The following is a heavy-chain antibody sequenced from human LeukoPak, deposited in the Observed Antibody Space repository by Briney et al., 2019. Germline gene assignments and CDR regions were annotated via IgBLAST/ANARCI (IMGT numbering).Heavy chain of an antibody. J-gene: IGHJ6*02. CDR1: GGTFSSYA. D-gene: IGHD3-22*01. V-gene: IGHV1-69*04. Sequence: ASVKVSCKASGGTFSSYAISWVRQAPGQGLEWMGRIIPILGIANYAQKFQGRVTITADKSTSTAYIELSSLRSEDTAVYYCAREPIYYDSSGYYSFRDYYYYYGMDVWGQGTTVTVSS. CDR2: IIPILGIA. CDR3: AREPIYYDSSGYYSFRDYYYYYGMDV.